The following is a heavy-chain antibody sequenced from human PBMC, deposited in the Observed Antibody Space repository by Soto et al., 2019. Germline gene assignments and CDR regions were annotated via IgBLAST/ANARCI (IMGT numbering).Heavy chain of an antibody. V-gene: IGHV4-4*02. CDR3: ARVRQYCSGTSCYLDP. D-gene: IGHD2-2*01. CDR2: IHHSGTT. J-gene: IGHJ5*02. CDR1: GGSISSSNW. Sequence: LSLTFAVSGGSISSSNWWHWVRQPPGKGLEWIGEIHHSGTTNYNPSLKSRVAISVDKSKNQFSLKLNSVTAADTDVYYCARVRQYCSGTSCYLDPWGQGTLVTVSS.